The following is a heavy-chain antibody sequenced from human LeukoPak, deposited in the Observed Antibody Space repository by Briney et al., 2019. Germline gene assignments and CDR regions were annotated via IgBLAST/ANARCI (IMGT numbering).Heavy chain of an antibody. Sequence: SSETLSLTCTVSGGSISSSSYYCGWIRQPPGKGLEWIGSIYYSGSTYYNPSLKSRVTISVDTSKNQLSLKLTSVTAADAAVYYCARPRWGYYYGMDVWGQGTTVTVSS. D-gene: IGHD3-16*01. V-gene: IGHV4-39*01. CDR2: IYYSGST. CDR1: GGSISSSSYY. CDR3: ARPRWGYYYGMDV. J-gene: IGHJ6*02.